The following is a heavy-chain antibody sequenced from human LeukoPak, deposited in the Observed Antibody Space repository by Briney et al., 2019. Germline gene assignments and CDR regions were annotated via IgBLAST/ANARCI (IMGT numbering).Heavy chain of an antibody. J-gene: IGHJ6*03. CDR1: GFTFVSYN. CDR3: ARDQSYYGSGSPMNV. CDR2: ISSSSSLI. D-gene: IGHD3-10*01. Sequence: GGSLRLSCAASGFTFVSYNMNWVRQAPGKGLEWVAYISSSSSLIYYAGSVKGRFTVSRDSAKRSLYLQMNSLRAEDTAVYYCARDQSYYGSGSPMNVWGKGTTVTVSS. V-gene: IGHV3-48*01.